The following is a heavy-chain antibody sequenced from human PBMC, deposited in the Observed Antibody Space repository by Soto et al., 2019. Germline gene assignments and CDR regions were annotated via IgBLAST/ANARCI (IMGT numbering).Heavy chain of an antibody. CDR1: GYTFTSYA. V-gene: IGHV1-3*05. CDR2: INAGNGNT. J-gene: IGHJ5*02. Sequence: QVQLVQSGAEEKKPGASVKVSCKASGYTFTSYAMHWVRQAPGQRLEWMGWINAGNGNTKYSQKFQGRVTITRDTSASTAYMVLSSLRSEDTAVYYCARTRSSSSWYFFWFDPWGQGTLVTVSS. D-gene: IGHD6-13*01. CDR3: ARTRSSSSWYFFWFDP.